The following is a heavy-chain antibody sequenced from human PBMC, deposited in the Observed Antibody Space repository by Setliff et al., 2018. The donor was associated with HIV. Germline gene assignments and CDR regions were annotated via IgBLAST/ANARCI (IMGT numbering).Heavy chain of an antibody. D-gene: IGHD2-8*01. CDR2: INDDGNKK. CDR3: AALSVRTNPVYGVISTRFDP. J-gene: IGHJ5*02. Sequence: SLKISCAASGFVFSDFWMSWARQAPGKGLEWVANINDDGNKKWYVGSARGRFTISRDNAKKSLFLQMNSLRVDDTAVYYCAALSVRTNPVYGVISTRFDPWGQGSLVTVSS. V-gene: IGHV3-7*03. CDR1: GFVFSDFW.